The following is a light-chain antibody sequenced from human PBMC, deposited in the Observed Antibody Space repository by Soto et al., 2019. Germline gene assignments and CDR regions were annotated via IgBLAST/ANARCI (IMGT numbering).Light chain of an antibody. Sequence: IQMTQSPSTLSASVGDRVTITCRASQTIGSWLAWYQAKPGKAPNLLIYKASTLGSGVPSRFSGSGSGTKFTLTINSLLPDDFGTYYYEQYDTYWTFGQGTKVEIK. CDR3: EQYDTYWT. V-gene: IGKV1-5*03. CDR2: KAS. CDR1: QTIGSW. J-gene: IGKJ1*01.